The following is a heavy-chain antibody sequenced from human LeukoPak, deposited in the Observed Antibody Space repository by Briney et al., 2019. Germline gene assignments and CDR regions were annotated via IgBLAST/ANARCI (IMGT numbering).Heavy chain of an antibody. D-gene: IGHD3-16*01. J-gene: IGHJ4*02. V-gene: IGHV1-2*02. CDR1: GYTFTGYY. CDR3: ARLGVGPEVEGLFGGFRALDY. CDR2: INPTSGGT. Sequence: ASVKVSCKTSGYTFTGYYIQWVRQAPGQGLEWMGYINPTSGGTNYAQEFQGRVTMTRDTSISTAYMELSRLRSDDTAVYYCARLGVGPEVEGLFGGFRALDYWGQGTLVTVSS.